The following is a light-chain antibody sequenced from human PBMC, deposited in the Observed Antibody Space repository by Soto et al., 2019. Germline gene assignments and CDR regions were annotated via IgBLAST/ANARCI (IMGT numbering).Light chain of an antibody. J-gene: IGKJ1*01. CDR1: QSLSISY. V-gene: IGKV3-20*01. Sequence: PAALLAFVGDRVTIPSRASQSLSISYLAWYQLKPGQAPSLLFYHASSRAAGIPDRFSGSGSGTDFTLAISRLEPEDFVVYYCQQYDGSSWTFGQGTKVDIK. CDR2: HAS. CDR3: QQYDGSSWT.